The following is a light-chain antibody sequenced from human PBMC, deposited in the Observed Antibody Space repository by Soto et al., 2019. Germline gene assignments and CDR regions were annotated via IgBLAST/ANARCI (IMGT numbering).Light chain of an antibody. J-gene: IGLJ3*02. Sequence: NFMLTQPHSVSESPGKTVTISCTGSSGSIASNYVQWYQQRPGSAPTTVIYEDNQRPSGVPDRFSGSIDSSSNSASLTISGLKTEHEADYYCQSYDSSIWVFGGGTKLTVL. CDR1: SGSIASNY. CDR3: QSYDSSIWV. CDR2: EDN. V-gene: IGLV6-57*02.